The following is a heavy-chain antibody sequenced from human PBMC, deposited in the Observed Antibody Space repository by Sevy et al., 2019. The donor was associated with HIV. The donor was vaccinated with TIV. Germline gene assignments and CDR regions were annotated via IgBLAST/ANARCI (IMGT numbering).Heavy chain of an antibody. CDR3: ATDSFGVIITDYFDY. D-gene: IGHD3-3*01. J-gene: IGHJ4*02. V-gene: IGHV3-30*19. Sequence: GGSLRLSCAASGFTFSTYGMHWVRQAPGKGLEWMAVISYDGSNKQYADSVEGRFTISRDNSKNTLYLQMNSLRAEDTAVYYCATDSFGVIITDYFDYWGQGTLVTVSS. CDR1: GFTFSTYG. CDR2: ISYDGSNK.